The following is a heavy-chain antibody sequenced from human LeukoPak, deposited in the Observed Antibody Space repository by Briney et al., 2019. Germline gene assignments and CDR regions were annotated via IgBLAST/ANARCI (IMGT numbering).Heavy chain of an antibody. CDR1: GFTFSSYG. Sequence: GGSLRLSCAASGFTFSSYGMSWVRQAPGKGLEWVSAISGSGGSTYYADSVKGRFTISRDNSKNTLYLQMNSLRAEDTAVYYCARDGYDILTGYPYYYMDVWGKGTTVTISS. CDR3: ARDGYDILTGYPYYYMDV. J-gene: IGHJ6*03. CDR2: ISGSGGST. V-gene: IGHV3-23*01. D-gene: IGHD3-9*01.